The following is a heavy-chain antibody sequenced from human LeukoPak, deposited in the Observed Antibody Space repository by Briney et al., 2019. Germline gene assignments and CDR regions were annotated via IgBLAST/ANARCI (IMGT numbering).Heavy chain of an antibody. V-gene: IGHV1-69*13. CDR2: IIPIFGTA. D-gene: IGHD3-10*01. CDR3: ARDFGGADAKYYFDY. Sequence: ASVKVSCKASGGTFSSYAISWVRQAPGQGLEWMGGIIPIFGTANYAQKFQGRVTITADESTSTAYMELSSLRSEDTAVYYCARDFGGADAKYYFDYWGQGTLVTVSS. CDR1: GGTFSSYA. J-gene: IGHJ4*02.